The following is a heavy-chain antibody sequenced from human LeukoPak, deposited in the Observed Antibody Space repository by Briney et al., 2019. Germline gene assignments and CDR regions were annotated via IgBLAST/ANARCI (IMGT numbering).Heavy chain of an antibody. V-gene: IGHV1-18*01. CDR3: ATGPGYYDSSGYYAN. CDR1: GYTFTSYD. CDR2: ISAYNGNT. Sequence: ASVKVSCKASGYTFTSYDINWVRQATGQGLEWMGWISAYNGNTNYAQKLQGRVTMTTDTSTSTAYMELRSLRSDDTAVYYCATGPGYYDSSGYYANWGQGTLVTVSS. J-gene: IGHJ4*02. D-gene: IGHD3-22*01.